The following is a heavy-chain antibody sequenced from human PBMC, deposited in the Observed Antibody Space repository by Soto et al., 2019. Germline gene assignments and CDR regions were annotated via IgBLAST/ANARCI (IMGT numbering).Heavy chain of an antibody. CDR2: IWYDGSNK. Sequence: QVQLVESGGGVVQPGRSLRLSCAASGFTFSSYGMHWVRQAPGKGLEWVAVIWYDGSNKYYADSVKGRFTISRDNSKNTLYLQMNSLIVEDTAVYYCARELAGFDYWGQGTLVTVSS. D-gene: IGHD3-3*02. J-gene: IGHJ4*02. V-gene: IGHV3-33*01. CDR1: GFTFSSYG. CDR3: ARELAGFDY.